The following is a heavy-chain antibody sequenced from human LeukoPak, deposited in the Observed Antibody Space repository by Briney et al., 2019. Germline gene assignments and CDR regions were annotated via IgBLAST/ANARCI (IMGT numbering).Heavy chain of an antibody. J-gene: IGHJ5*02. CDR1: GGSISSSSYY. V-gene: IGHV4-39*01. CDR3: ARQPVTVAMYWFDP. Sequence: PSETLSLTCTVSGGSISSSSYYWGWIRQPPGKGLEWIGSIYYSGSTYYNPSLKSRVTISVDTSKNQFSLKLSSVTAADTAVYYCARQPVTVAMYWFDPWGQGTLVTVSS. CDR2: IYYSGST. D-gene: IGHD5-12*01.